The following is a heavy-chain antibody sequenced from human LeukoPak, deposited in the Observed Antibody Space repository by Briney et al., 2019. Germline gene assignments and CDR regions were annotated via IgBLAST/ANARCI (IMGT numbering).Heavy chain of an antibody. Sequence: SETLSLTCAVYGGSFSGYYWSWIRQPPGKGLEWIGEINHSGSTNYNPSLKSRVTISVDTSKNQFSLKLSSVTAADTAVYYYARGADYDPRWFDPWGQGTLVTVSS. CDR1: GGSFSGYY. CDR2: INHSGST. V-gene: IGHV4-34*01. CDR3: ARGADYDPRWFDP. J-gene: IGHJ5*02. D-gene: IGHD4-17*01.